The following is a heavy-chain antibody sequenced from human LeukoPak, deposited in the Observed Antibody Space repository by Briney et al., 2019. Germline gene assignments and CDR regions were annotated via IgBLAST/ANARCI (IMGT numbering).Heavy chain of an antibody. V-gene: IGHV3-30*18. CDR2: ISYDGSNK. Sequence: GGSLRLSCAASGFTFSSYGMHWVRQAPGKGLEWVAVISYDGSNKYYADSVKGRFTISRDNSKNTLYLQMNSLRAEDTAVYYCAKDLMRGDYGLKNHIFDYRGQGTLVTVSS. D-gene: IGHD4-17*01. J-gene: IGHJ4*02. CDR3: AKDLMRGDYGLKNHIFDY. CDR1: GFTFSSYG.